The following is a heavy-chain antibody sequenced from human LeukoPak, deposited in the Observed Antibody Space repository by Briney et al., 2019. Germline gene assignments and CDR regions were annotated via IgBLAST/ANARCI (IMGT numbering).Heavy chain of an antibody. CDR1: GGSFSGYY. V-gene: IGHV4-34*01. CDR3: AGPLMTTVTTNAFDN. Sequence: SETLSLTCAVYGGSFSGYYWSWIRQPPGKGLEWIGEINHSGSTNYNPSLKSRVTISVDTSKNQFSLKLSSVTAADTAVYYCAGPLMTTVTTNAFDNWGQGTMVTVSS. CDR2: INHSGST. D-gene: IGHD4-17*01. J-gene: IGHJ3*02.